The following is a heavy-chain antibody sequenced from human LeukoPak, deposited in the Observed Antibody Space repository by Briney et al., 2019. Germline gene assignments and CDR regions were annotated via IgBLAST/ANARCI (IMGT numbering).Heavy chain of an antibody. V-gene: IGHV4-31*03. D-gene: IGHD2-15*01. CDR2: IYYSGST. CDR3: ARGYCSGGSCYSGFDP. CDR1: GGSISSSSYY. J-gene: IGHJ5*02. Sequence: SETLSLTCTVSGGSISSSSYYWGWIRQHPGKGLEWIGYIYYSGSTYYNPSLKSRVTISVDTSKNQFSLKLSSVTAADTAVYYCARGYCSGGSCYSGFDPWGQGTLVTVSS.